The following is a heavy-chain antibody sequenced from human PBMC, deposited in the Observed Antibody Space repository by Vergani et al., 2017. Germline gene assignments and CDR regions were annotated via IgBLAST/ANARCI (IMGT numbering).Heavy chain of an antibody. J-gene: IGHJ2*01. CDR2: IGTACDT. V-gene: IGHV3-13*01. CDR1: GFTFSSYD. CDR3: ARSIPMTAIKAYWYFDL. D-gene: IGHD2-21*02. Sequence: EVQLVESGGGLVQPGGSLRLSCAASGFTFSSYDMPWVRQATGKGLEWVSAIGTACDTYYPASVKGRFPISRENAKNSLYLQMNSLRAGDTAVYYCARSIPMTAIKAYWYFDLWGRGTLVTVSS.